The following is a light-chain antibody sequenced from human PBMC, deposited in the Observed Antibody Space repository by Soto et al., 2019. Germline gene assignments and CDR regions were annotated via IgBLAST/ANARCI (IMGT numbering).Light chain of an antibody. CDR3: CSYVGATTYV. V-gene: IGLV2-23*01. J-gene: IGLJ1*01. CDR2: EGI. Sequence: QSALTQPASGSGTPEQSITISCTGTSNTIGGYNVVSWYQQHPGTAPKVIIYEGIKRPSGVSNRFSGSISGSTASLTISGLQAEDEADYYCCSYVGATTYVFGTGTKVTVL. CDR1: SNTIGGYNV.